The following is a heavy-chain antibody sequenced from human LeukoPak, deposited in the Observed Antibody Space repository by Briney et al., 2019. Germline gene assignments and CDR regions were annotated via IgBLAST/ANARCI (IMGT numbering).Heavy chain of an antibody. Sequence: PSETLSLTCTVSGGSISSGDYYWSWIRQPPGKGLEWIGYIYYSGSTYYNPSLKSRVTISVDTSKNQFSLKLSSVTAADTAVYYCARVGRFTGDSGAYWGQGTLVTVSS. CDR2: IYYSGST. J-gene: IGHJ4*02. CDR3: ARVGRFTGDSGAY. D-gene: IGHD7-27*01. V-gene: IGHV4-30-4*08. CDR1: GGSISSGDYY.